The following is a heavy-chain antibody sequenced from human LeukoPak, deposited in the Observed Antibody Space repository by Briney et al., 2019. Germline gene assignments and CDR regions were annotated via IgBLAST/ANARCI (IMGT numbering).Heavy chain of an antibody. CDR1: GFTVNSNY. Sequence: PGGSLRLSCAASGFTVNSNYINWVRQAPGKGLEWVSVFYSGDSTYYADSVKGRFTNSRDNSRNTLSLQMNSLRAEDTAVYYCARSRGFDGAFDIWGQGTMVTVSS. J-gene: IGHJ3*02. V-gene: IGHV3-53*01. D-gene: IGHD5-12*01. CDR3: ARSRGFDGAFDI. CDR2: FYSGDST.